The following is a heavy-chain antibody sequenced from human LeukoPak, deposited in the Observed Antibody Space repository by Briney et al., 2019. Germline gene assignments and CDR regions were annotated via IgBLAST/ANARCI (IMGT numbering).Heavy chain of an antibody. CDR1: GFTFSSYW. CDR3: AREDSYYYGSGSYPFDY. V-gene: IGHV3-7*01. D-gene: IGHD3-10*01. Sequence: GGSLRLSCAASGFTFSSYWMIWVRQAPGKGLEWVANIKEDGSEKYYVDSVKGRFTISRDNAKNSPYLQMNSLRAEDTAMYYCAREDSYYYGSGSYPFDYWGQGTLVTVSS. CDR2: IKEDGSEK. J-gene: IGHJ4*02.